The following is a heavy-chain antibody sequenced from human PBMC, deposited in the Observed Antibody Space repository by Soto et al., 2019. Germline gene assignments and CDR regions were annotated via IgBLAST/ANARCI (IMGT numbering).Heavy chain of an antibody. CDR2: IKEDARDK. CDR1: GFTFSRNW. J-gene: IGHJ4*02. D-gene: IGHD2-8*01. V-gene: IGHV3-7*04. Sequence: EVQLVESGGGLVQPGGSLRLSCADSGFTFSRNWIRWVHQAGGKGLKRMAKIKEDARDKYYVDSVKGRFTTSRHNAKTPLSLQINSLTCEDTAVYFCAMESLYSFLYRGQGTLVTVSS. CDR3: AMESLYSFLY.